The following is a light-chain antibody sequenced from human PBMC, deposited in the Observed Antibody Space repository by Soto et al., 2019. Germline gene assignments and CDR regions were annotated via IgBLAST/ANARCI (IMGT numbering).Light chain of an antibody. CDR2: DNN. V-gene: IGLV1-51*01. Sequence: QSVLTQPPSVSAAPGQRVSISCSGSDSNIGNNYISWYRQVPGTAPKVVIYDNNKRPSWIPDRFSASKSVTSSTLAITGLRTGDEAFYYCGTWDSSLTSWVFGGGTKLTVL. J-gene: IGLJ3*02. CDR1: DSNIGNNY. CDR3: GTWDSSLTSWV.